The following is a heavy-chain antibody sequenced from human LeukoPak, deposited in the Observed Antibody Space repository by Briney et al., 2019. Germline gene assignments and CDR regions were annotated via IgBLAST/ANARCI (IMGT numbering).Heavy chain of an antibody. CDR2: IFPIFKTV. Sequence: SVKVSCKASGGTFSTSAISWARQAPGQGLEWMGSIFPIFKTVNYAENFQGRVTITADESTSIAYMDLSSLRSEDTAMYYCAREQGYSGYDSTDYWGQGTLVTVSS. D-gene: IGHD5-12*01. CDR3: AREQGYSGYDSTDY. V-gene: IGHV1-69*13. CDR1: GGTFSTSA. J-gene: IGHJ4*02.